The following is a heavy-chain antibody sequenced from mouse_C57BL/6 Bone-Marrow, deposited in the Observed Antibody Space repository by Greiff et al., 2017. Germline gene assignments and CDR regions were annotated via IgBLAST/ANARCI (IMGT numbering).Heavy chain of an antibody. V-gene: IGHV5-15*01. J-gene: IGHJ1*03. CDR1: GFTFSDYG. Sequence: EVMLVESGGGLVQPGGSLKLSCAASGFTFSDYGMAWVRQAPSKGPEWVAFISNLAYSIYYADTVTGRFTISRENAKNTLYLEMSSLRSEDTAMYYCARQGLPGRTSWYFDVWGTGTTVTVSS. CDR3: ARQGLPGRTSWYFDV. CDR2: ISNLAYSI. D-gene: IGHD2-4*01.